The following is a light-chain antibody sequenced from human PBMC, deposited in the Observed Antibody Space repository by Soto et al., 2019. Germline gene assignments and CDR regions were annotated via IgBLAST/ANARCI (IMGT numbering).Light chain of an antibody. CDR1: QSVSSN. CDR2: GAS. CDR3: KQYNNWWK. V-gene: IGKV3-15*01. J-gene: IGKJ1*01. Sequence: EIVLPKSPGTLSLAPGERSTISCRASQSVSSNLAWYQQKPGQAPRLLIYGASTRATGIPARFSGSGSGTEFTLTISSLQSEDFAVYDCKQYNNWWKCGQGNTGAIK.